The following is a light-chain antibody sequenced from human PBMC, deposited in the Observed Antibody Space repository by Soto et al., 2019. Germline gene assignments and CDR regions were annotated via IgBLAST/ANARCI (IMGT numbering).Light chain of an antibody. CDR3: HQRQSWPRT. CDR2: GTS. V-gene: IGKV3D-20*02. CDR1: QSVSSSY. J-gene: IGKJ5*01. Sequence: EIVLTQSPATLSSFPGDRVTLSCRASQSVSSSYLAWYQQKPGQAPRLLIYGTSTRATGIPDRFSGSGSGTDFTLTISDVQPEDFAVYYCHQRQSWPRTFGQGTRLEIK.